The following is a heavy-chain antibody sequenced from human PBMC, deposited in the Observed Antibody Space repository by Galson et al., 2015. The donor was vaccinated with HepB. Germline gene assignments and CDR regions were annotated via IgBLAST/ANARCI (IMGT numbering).Heavy chain of an antibody. CDR2: IYPGDSDT. V-gene: IGHV5-51*03. D-gene: IGHD6-6*01. CDR3: ARSSSGIAARPMSFDY. CDR1: GYSFTSYW. Sequence: QSGAEVKKPGESLKISCKGSGYSFTSYWIGWVRQMPGKGLEWMGIIYPGDSDTRYSPSFQGQVTISADKSISTAYLQWSSLKASDTAMYYCARSSSGIAARPMSFDYWGQGTLVTVSS. J-gene: IGHJ4*02.